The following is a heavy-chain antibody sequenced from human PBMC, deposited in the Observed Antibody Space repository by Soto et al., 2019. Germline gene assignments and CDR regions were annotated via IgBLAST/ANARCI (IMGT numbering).Heavy chain of an antibody. V-gene: IGHV3-33*05. J-gene: IGHJ4*02. Sequence: QVQLVESGGGVVQPGTSLRLSCVGSGFTFRNYVIHLVRQAPGKGLEWVALTSYDGSNNFYGDSVKGRFTISRDNSRNTVELQMDSLRLEDTALYYCARWGTTGGLDVWGQGTLVSVSS. CDR1: GFTFRNYV. CDR2: TSYDGSNN. D-gene: IGHD3-16*01. CDR3: ARWGTTGGLDV.